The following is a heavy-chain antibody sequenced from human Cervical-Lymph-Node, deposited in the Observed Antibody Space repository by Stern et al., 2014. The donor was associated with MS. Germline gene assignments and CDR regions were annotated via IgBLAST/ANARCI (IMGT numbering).Heavy chain of an antibody. CDR2: VHHSGYA. D-gene: IGHD3-9*01. CDR3: ASRTLTFPYYFDS. J-gene: IGHJ4*02. CDR1: GGSILRTDW. Sequence: QVQLQESGPGLVKPSGTLSLTCAVSGGSILRTDWWSWVRQPPGKGLEWSGEVHHSGYANYNPSLQGRVTISLDKSKNPFSMTLTPVTAADTALYYCASRTLTFPYYFDSWGQGTLVTVSS. V-gene: IGHV4-4*02.